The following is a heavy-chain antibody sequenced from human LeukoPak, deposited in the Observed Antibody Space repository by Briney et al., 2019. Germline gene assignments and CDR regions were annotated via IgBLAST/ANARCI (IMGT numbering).Heavy chain of an antibody. D-gene: IGHD3-22*01. Sequence: SQTLSLTCTVSGGSISSYYWSWIRQPPGKGLEWIACISYSGSTKYNPSLQSRVNISVDTSKNQLSLKLSSVTAADTAVYYCAREPGFDSSGYLNWFDPWGQGTLVTVSS. V-gene: IGHV4-59*01. J-gene: IGHJ5*02. CDR3: AREPGFDSSGYLNWFDP. CDR2: ISYSGST. CDR1: GGSISSYY.